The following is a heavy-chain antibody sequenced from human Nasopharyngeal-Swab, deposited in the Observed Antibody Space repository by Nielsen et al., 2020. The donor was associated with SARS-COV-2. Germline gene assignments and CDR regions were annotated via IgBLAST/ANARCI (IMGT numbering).Heavy chain of an antibody. J-gene: IGHJ4*02. CDR3: AREGDYGDYLVDY. D-gene: IGHD4-17*01. CDR2: ISYDGSNK. V-gene: IGHV3-30*03. Sequence: GESLKISCAASGFTFSSYGMHWVRQAPGKGLEWVAVISYDGSNKYYADSVKGRFTISRDNAKNSLYLQMNSLRAEDTAVYYCAREGDYGDYLVDYWGQGTLVTVSS. CDR1: GFTFSSYG.